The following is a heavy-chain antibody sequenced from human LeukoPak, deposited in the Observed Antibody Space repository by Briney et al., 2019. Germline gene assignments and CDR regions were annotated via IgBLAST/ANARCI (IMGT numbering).Heavy chain of an antibody. CDR2: ISSSGSTI. V-gene: IGHV3-11*01. CDR3: ARDSFYYDTRGLDY. CDR1: GFTFSDYY. D-gene: IGHD3-22*01. J-gene: IGHJ4*02. Sequence: GGSLRLSCAASGFTFSDYYMSWIRQAPGKGLEWVSYISSSGSTIYYADSVKGRFTISRDNAKNSLYLQMNSLRAEDTAVHYCARDSFYYDTRGLDYWGQGTLVTVSS.